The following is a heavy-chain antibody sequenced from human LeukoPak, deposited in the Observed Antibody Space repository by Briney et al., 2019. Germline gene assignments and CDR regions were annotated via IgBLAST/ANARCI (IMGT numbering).Heavy chain of an antibody. CDR3: AREGEATLYDSSGYLDY. Sequence: GGSLRLSCAASGFTVSSNYMSWVRQAPGKGLEWVSVIYSGGSTYYVDSVKGRFTISRDNSKNTLYLQMNSLRAEDTAVYYCAREGEATLYDSSGYLDYWGQGTLVTVSS. D-gene: IGHD3-22*01. J-gene: IGHJ4*02. CDR1: GFTVSSNY. V-gene: IGHV3-53*01. CDR2: IYSGGST.